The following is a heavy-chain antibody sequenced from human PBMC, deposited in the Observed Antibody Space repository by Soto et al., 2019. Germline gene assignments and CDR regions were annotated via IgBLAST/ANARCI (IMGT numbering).Heavy chain of an antibody. CDR2: MNPNSGNT. CDR1: GYTFTSYD. D-gene: IGHD2-2*01. Sequence: QVQLVQSGAEVKKPGASVKVSCKASGYTFTSYDINWVRQATGQGLEWMGWMNPNSGNTGYAQKFQGRVTMTRNTYISTAYMELSSLRSEDKAVYYCASGIVLVPAAEDYYYYGMDVWGQGTTVTVSS. CDR3: ASGIVLVPAAEDYYYYGMDV. J-gene: IGHJ6*02. V-gene: IGHV1-8*01.